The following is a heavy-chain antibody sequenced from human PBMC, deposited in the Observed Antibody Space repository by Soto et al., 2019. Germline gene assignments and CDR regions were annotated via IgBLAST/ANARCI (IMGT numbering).Heavy chain of an antibody. CDR1: GYTFTGYY. Sequence: ASVKVSCKSSGYTFTGYYMHWVRQAPGQGLEWMGWINPNSGGTNYAQKFQGRVTMTRDTSISTAYMELSRLRSDDTAVYYCASGGSSGYYYGTWFDPWGQGTLVTVSS. CDR2: INPNSGGT. D-gene: IGHD3-22*01. J-gene: IGHJ5*02. CDR3: ASGGSSGYYYGTWFDP. V-gene: IGHV1-2*02.